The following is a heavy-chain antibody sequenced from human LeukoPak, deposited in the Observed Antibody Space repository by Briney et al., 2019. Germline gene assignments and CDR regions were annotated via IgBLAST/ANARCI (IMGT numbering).Heavy chain of an antibody. CDR1: GFTFSSYA. CDR3: ARVSSSCPFDY. CDR2: ISYDGSNK. D-gene: IGHD6-13*01. J-gene: IGHJ4*02. Sequence: PGGSLRLSCAASGFTFSSYAMHWVRQAPGKGLEWVAVISYDGSNKYYADSVKGRFTISRDNSKNTLYLQMNSLRAEDTAVYYCARVSSSCPFDYWGQGTLVTVSS. V-gene: IGHV3-30-3*01.